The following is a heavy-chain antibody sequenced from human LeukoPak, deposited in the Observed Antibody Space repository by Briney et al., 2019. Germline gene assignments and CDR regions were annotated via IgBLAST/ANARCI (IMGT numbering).Heavy chain of an antibody. CDR2: IRSKTHGGTT. Sequence: GGSLRLSCTASGFTFGDYPITWSRQAPGKGLEWVGFIRSKTHGGTTEYAASVKGRFTISGDDSKNIAYLQMNSLKTEDPAMYYCTSSYRSGWYGQYWGQGTLVTVSS. D-gene: IGHD6-19*01. V-gene: IGHV3-49*03. CDR1: GFTFGDYP. CDR3: TSSYRSGWYGQY. J-gene: IGHJ4*02.